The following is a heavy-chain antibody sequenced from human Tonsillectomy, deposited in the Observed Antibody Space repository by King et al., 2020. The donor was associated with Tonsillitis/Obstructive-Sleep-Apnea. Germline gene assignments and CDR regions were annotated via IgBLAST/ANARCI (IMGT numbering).Heavy chain of an antibody. CDR3: AAENPWNYDYYYYYMEV. Sequence: VQLVESGGGLVQPGGSLRLSCAASGLTFKDYAMNWVRQAPGKGLEWVSFISGGGINTHYADSVKGRFTISRDNSKDTLFLQMHSLRAEDTAIYYCAAENPWNYDYYYYYMEVWGKGTTVTVSS. CDR2: ISGGGINT. D-gene: IGHD1-7*01. J-gene: IGHJ6*03. V-gene: IGHV3-23*04. CDR1: GLTFKDYA.